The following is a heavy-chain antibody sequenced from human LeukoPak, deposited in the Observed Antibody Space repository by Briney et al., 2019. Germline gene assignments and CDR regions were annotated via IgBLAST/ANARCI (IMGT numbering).Heavy chain of an antibody. CDR1: GYTFTSYD. CDR2: MNPNSGNT. D-gene: IGHD3-22*01. Sequence: ASVKVSCKASGYTFTSYDINWVRQATGQGLEWMGWMNPNSGNTGYAQKFQGRVTMTRNTSISTAYMELSSLRSEDTAVYYCAREFHPYYYDSSGNAFDIWGQGTMVTVSS. V-gene: IGHV1-8*01. CDR3: AREFHPYYYDSSGNAFDI. J-gene: IGHJ3*02.